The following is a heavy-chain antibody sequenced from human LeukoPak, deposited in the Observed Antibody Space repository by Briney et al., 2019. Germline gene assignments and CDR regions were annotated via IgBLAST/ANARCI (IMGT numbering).Heavy chain of an antibody. CDR2: IKQDGSEK. V-gene: IGHV3-7*01. CDR1: GFTFSRLW. Sequence: PGGSLRLSCAASGFTFSRLWMSWVRQAPGKGLEWVANIKQDGSEKYYVDSVKGRFTISRDNAKNSLHLQMSSLRAEDTAIYYCASASPAGDYWGQGTQVTVSS. D-gene: IGHD2-2*01. J-gene: IGHJ4*02. CDR3: ASASPAGDY.